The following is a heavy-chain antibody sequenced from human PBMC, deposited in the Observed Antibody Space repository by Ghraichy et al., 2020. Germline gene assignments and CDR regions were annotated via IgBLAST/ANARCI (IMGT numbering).Heavy chain of an antibody. J-gene: IGHJ5*02. Sequence: GGSLRLSCAGSGFTFSNYAMSWVRQATGKGLEWVSTIGGKGGPTYYADSVKGRFTISRDNSKNTLYLQMNSLRVEDTAVYYCAKAWGYCSGGACPSYNWFDPWGQGTLVTVSS. CDR2: IGGKGGPT. CDR3: AKAWGYCSGGACPSYNWFDP. CDR1: GFTFSNYA. D-gene: IGHD2-15*01. V-gene: IGHV3-23*01.